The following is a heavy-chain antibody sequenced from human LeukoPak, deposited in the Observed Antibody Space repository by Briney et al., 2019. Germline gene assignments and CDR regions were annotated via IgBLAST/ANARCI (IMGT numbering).Heavy chain of an antibody. CDR2: IYYSGST. V-gene: IGHV4-39*07. CDR3: ARDLALDIVVVPAAMGWFDP. Sequence: SETLSRTCTVSGGSISSSSYYWGWIRQPPGKGLEWIGSIYYSGSTYYNPSLKSRVTISVDTSKNQFSLKLGSVTAADTAVYYCARDLALDIVVVPAAMGWFDPWGQGTLVTVSS. J-gene: IGHJ5*02. D-gene: IGHD2-2*03. CDR1: GGSISSSSYY.